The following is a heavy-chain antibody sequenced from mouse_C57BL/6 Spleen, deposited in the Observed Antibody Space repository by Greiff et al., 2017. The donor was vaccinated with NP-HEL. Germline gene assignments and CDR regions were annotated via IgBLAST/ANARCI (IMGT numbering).Heavy chain of an antibody. Sequence: EVQLVESGEGLVKPGGSLKLSCAASGFTFSSYAMSWVRQTPEKRLEWVAYISSGGDYIYYADTVKGRFTISRDNARNTLYLQMSSLKSEDTAMYYCTRGAYYYGSSYEYFDVWGTGTTVTVSS. V-gene: IGHV5-9-1*02. CDR3: TRGAYYYGSSYEYFDV. CDR2: ISSGGDYI. D-gene: IGHD1-1*01. CDR1: GFTFSSYA. J-gene: IGHJ1*03.